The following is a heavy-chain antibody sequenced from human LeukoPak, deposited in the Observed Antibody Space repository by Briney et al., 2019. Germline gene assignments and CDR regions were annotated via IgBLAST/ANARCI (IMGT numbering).Heavy chain of an antibody. Sequence: PGGSLRLSCTASGFTFSSYEMIWVRQAPGKGLEWVSFISSGGGTTYYADSVKGRFTISRDNAGKSLYLEMNNLRAEDTAFYYCARDALINGAFYIWGQGTMVTVSS. D-gene: IGHD2-8*01. J-gene: IGHJ3*02. V-gene: IGHV3-48*03. CDR3: ARDALINGAFYI. CDR1: GFTFSSYE. CDR2: ISSGGGTT.